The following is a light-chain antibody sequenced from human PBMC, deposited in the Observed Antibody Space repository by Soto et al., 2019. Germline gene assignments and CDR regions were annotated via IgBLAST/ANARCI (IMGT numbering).Light chain of an antibody. CDR3: SSYTSSNTEV. J-gene: IGLJ1*01. V-gene: IGLV2-14*03. CDR2: DVS. CDR1: SSDVGAYNY. Sequence: QSALTQPASVSGSPGQSITISCTGTSSDVGAYNYVSWYQHHPGKAPKLIIYDVSDRPSGVSNRFSASKSGSTASLTISGLQAEDEADYYCSSYTSSNTEVFGTGTKLTV.